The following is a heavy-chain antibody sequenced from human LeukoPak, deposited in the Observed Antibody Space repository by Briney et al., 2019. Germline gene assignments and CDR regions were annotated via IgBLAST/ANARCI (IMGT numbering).Heavy chain of an antibody. J-gene: IGHJ5*02. CDR2: IYYSGST. D-gene: IGHD3-10*01. Sequence: SETLSLTCTVSGGSISSSSYYWGWIRQPPGKGLEWIGSIYYSGSTYYNPSLKSRVTISVDTSKNQFSLKLSSVTAADTAVYYCVRGPYGSSISNWFDPWSQGLLVTVSS. CDR1: GGSISSSSYY. V-gene: IGHV4-39*07. CDR3: VRGPYGSSISNWFDP.